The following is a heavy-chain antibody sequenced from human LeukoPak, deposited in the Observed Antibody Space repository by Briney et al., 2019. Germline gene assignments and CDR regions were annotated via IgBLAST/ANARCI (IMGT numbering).Heavy chain of an antibody. Sequence: PSETLSLTCTVSGGSISSGGYYWSWIRQHPGKGLEWIGYIYYSGSTYYNPPLKSRVTISVDTSKNQFSLKLSSVTAADTAVYYCAREYATVTTPYFDYWGQGTLVTVSS. CDR1: GGSISSGGYY. CDR3: AREYATVTTPYFDY. J-gene: IGHJ4*02. V-gene: IGHV4-31*03. D-gene: IGHD4-17*01. CDR2: IYYSGST.